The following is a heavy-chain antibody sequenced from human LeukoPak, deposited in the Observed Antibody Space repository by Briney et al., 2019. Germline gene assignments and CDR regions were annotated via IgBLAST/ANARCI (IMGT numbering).Heavy chain of an antibody. CDR1: GFTFSSYT. D-gene: IGHD4-23*01. V-gene: IGHV3-21*01. CDR2: ISCSSSYI. Sequence: PGGSLRLSCAASGFTFSSYTMNWVRQAPGKGLEWVSSISCSSSYIYYADSMKGRFTISRDNANNSLFLQMNSLRAEDTAVYYCARGGVSVGGNFDYWGQGTLVTVSS. CDR3: ARGGVSVGGNFDY. J-gene: IGHJ4*02.